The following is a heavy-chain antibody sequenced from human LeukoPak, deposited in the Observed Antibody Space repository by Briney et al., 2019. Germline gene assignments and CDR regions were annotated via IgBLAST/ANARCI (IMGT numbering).Heavy chain of an antibody. CDR3: ARLGDSSGP. Sequence: PSETLSLTCSVSGYSITSISYWGWIRQPPGNGLEWIAGIYDSGTTNYNPSLKSRVTISVDKSKNQFSLKLSSVTAADTAVYYCARLGDSSGPWGQGTLVTVSS. D-gene: IGHD3-22*01. J-gene: IGHJ5*02. V-gene: IGHV4-38-2*01. CDR2: IYDSGTT. CDR1: GYSITSISY.